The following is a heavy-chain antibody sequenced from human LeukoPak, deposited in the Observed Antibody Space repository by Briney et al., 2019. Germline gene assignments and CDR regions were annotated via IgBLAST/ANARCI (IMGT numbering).Heavy chain of an antibody. J-gene: IGHJ4*02. CDR2: INPNSGGT. D-gene: IGHD5-12*01. Sequence: ASVKVSCKASGYTFTGYYMHWVRQAPGQGLEWMGWINPNSGGTKYAQKFQGRVTMTRDTSISTTYMELSRLRSDDTAVYYCARDPWATYSDYDSSYWGQGTLVTVSS. CDR1: GYTFTGYY. CDR3: ARDPWATYSDYDSSY. V-gene: IGHV1-2*02.